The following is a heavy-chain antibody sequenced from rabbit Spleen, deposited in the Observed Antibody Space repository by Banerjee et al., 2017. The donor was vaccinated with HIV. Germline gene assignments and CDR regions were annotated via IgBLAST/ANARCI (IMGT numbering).Heavy chain of an antibody. CDR1: GFSLFSYW. CDR3: VREAGYAGYGDGNL. CDR2: IDPVFGST. Sequence: QSLEESGGGLVKPGGTLTLTCKASGFSLFSYWMCWVRQAPGKGLEWIGYIDPVFGSTNYATWVNGRFTISSHNAQNTLYLQLNSLTVADTATYFCVREAGYAGYGDGNLWGPGTLVTVS. V-gene: IGHV1S7*01. D-gene: IGHD7-1*01. J-gene: IGHJ4*01.